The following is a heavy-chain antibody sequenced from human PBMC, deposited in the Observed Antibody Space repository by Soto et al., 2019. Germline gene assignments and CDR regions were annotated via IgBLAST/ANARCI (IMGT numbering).Heavy chain of an antibody. V-gene: IGHV1-69*13. CDR2: IIPIFGTA. J-gene: IGHJ3*02. CDR3: ARYTPGVATTMDAFDI. CDR1: GGTFSSYA. Sequence: SVKVSCKASGGTFSSYAISWVRQAPGQGLEWMGGIIPIFGTANYAQKFQGRVTITADESTSTAYMELSSLRSEDTAVYYCARYTPGVATTMDAFDIWGQGTMVTVSS. D-gene: IGHD5-12*01.